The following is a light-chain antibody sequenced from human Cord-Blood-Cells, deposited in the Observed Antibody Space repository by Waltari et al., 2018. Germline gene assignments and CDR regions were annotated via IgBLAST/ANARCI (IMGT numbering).Light chain of an antibody. J-gene: IGKJ4*01. CDR3: QQYNNWPLT. V-gene: IGKV3-15*01. CDR2: GAS. CDR1: QRVSNN. Sequence: EIVMTQSPASMSVSPGERATLACRSSQRVSNNLAWYQQKPGQAPMLLIYGASTRATGIPARFSGSGSGTEFTLTISSLQSEDFAVYYCQQYNNWPLTFGGGTKVEIK.